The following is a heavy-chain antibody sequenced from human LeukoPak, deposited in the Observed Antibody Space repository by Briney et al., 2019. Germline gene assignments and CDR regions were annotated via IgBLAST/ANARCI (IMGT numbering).Heavy chain of an antibody. D-gene: IGHD6-19*01. CDR2: IYYSGST. CDR1: GGSISSYY. J-gene: IGHJ3*02. V-gene: IGHV4-59*01. Sequence: SETLSLTCTVSGGSISSYYWSWIRQPPGKGLEWIGYIYYSGSTNYTPSHKSRVTISVDTSKNQFSLKLSSVTAADTAVYYCARVYMTVAGTIGPAFDIWGQGTMATVSS. CDR3: ARVYMTVAGTIGPAFDI.